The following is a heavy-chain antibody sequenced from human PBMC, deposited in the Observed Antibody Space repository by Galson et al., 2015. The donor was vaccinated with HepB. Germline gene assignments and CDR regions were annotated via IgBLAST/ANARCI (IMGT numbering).Heavy chain of an antibody. CDR2: ISGSGGST. J-gene: IGHJ4*02. V-gene: IGHV3-23*01. Sequence: SLRLSCEASGFTFSSYAMSWVRQAPGRGLEWVSAISGSGGSTYYADSVKGRFTISRDNSKNTLYLQMNSLRAEDTAVYYCAKESEKGGRGYYYDSSGFDYWGQGTLVTVSS. CDR1: GFTFSSYA. D-gene: IGHD3-22*01. CDR3: AKESEKGGRGYYYDSSGFDY.